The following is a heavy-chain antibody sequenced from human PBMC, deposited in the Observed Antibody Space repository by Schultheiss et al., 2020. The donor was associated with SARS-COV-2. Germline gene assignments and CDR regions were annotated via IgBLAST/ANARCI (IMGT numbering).Heavy chain of an antibody. CDR2: ISGSGGST. CDR3: AKDLGGAYCSSTSCYRDYYYYYMDV. D-gene: IGHD2-2*02. CDR1: GFTFSSYA. J-gene: IGHJ6*03. V-gene: IGHV3-23*01. Sequence: GGSLRLSCAASGFTFSSYAMSWVRQAPGKGLEWVSAISGSGGSTYYADSVKGRFTISRDNSKNTLYLQMNSLRAEDTAVYYCAKDLGGAYCSSTSCYRDYYYYYMDVWGKGTTVTVSS.